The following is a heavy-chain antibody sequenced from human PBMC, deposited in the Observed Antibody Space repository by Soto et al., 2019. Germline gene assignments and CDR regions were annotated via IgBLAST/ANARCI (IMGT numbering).Heavy chain of an antibody. D-gene: IGHD4-4*01. V-gene: IGHV3-23*01. CDR2: ITSVGYA. CDR1: GFSFSNYA. CDR3: AKDLIDYSNSYFDY. Sequence: GGSLRLSCATSGFSFSNYAMSWVRQAPGKGLECVAAITSVGYAYYVDSLKGRFTISRDNSKNTLYLQMNSLRAEDTAVYYCAKDLIDYSNSYFDYWGQGTLVTVSS. J-gene: IGHJ4*02.